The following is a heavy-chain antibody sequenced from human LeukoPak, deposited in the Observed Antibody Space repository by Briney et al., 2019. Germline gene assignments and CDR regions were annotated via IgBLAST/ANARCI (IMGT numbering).Heavy chain of an antibody. Sequence: PGRSLRLSCAASGFTFSSYGMHWVRQAPGKGLEWVAVISYDGSNKYYADSVKGRFTISRDNSKNTLYLQMNSLRAEVTAVYYCAKSSPGQQLVLGYWGQGTLVTVSS. J-gene: IGHJ4*02. V-gene: IGHV3-30*18. CDR2: ISYDGSNK. D-gene: IGHD6-13*01. CDR1: GFTFSSYG. CDR3: AKSSPGQQLVLGY.